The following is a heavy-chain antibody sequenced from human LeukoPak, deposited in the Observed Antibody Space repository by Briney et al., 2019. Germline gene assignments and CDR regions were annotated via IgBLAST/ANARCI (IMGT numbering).Heavy chain of an antibody. V-gene: IGHV5-51*01. CDR1: GYSFTSYW. CDR2: IYPGDSDT. Sequence: GESLKISCEGSGYSFTSYWIGWVRQMPGKGLEWMGIIYPGDSDTRYSPSFQGQVTIPADKSISTAYLQWSSLKTSDTAMYYCARVVQSFGPRYYDYWGQGTLVTVSS. CDR3: ARVVQSFGPRYYDY. J-gene: IGHJ4*02. D-gene: IGHD2-15*01.